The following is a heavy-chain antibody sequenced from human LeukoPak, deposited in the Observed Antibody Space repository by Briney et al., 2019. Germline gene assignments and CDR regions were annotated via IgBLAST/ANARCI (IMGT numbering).Heavy chain of an antibody. CDR3: AKDRGKVQLWFFDY. CDR2: IWYDGSNK. V-gene: IGHV3-33*06. D-gene: IGHD5-18*01. CDR1: GFTFSSYG. J-gene: IGHJ4*02. Sequence: GGSLRLSCAASGFTFSSYGMQWVRQAPGKGLEWVAVIWYDGSNKYYADSVKGRFTISRDNSKNTLYLQMNSLRAEDTAVYYCAKDRGKVQLWFFDYWGQGTLVTVSS.